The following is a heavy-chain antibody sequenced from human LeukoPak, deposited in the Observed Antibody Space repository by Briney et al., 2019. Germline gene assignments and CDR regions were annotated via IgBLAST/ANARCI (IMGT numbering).Heavy chain of an antibody. J-gene: IGHJ4*02. D-gene: IGHD3-22*01. CDR1: GFTFSSYA. CDR2: ISGSGGST. CDR3: AKGYYDSSGYWLY. V-gene: IGHV3-23*01. Sequence: GGSLRLSCAASGFTFSSYAMSWVRQAPGKGLEWVSAISGSGGSTYYADSAKGRFTISRDNSKNTLYLQMNSLRAEDTAVYYCAKGYYDSSGYWLYWGRGTLVTVSS.